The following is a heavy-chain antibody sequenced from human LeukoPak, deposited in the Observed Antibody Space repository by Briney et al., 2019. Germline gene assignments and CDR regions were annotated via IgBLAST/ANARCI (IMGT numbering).Heavy chain of an antibody. Sequence: GGSLRLSCAASGFTFSSYGMHWVRQAPGKGLEWVAVIWYDGSNKYYADSVKGRFTISRDNSKNTLYLQMNSLRAEDTAVYYCARESYYYDSSGYLDYWGQGTLVTVSS. CDR3: ARESYYYDSSGYLDY. CDR1: GFTFSSYG. V-gene: IGHV3-33*01. CDR2: IWYDGSNK. J-gene: IGHJ4*02. D-gene: IGHD3-22*01.